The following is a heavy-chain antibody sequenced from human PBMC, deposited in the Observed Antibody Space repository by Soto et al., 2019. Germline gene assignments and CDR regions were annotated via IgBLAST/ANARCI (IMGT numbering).Heavy chain of an antibody. CDR1: GFTFTDYY. CDR2: ISRSGITT. J-gene: IGHJ4*02. CDR3: AREPHDFWSGYYG. Sequence: GGSLRLSCAASGFTFTDYYMSWIRQAPGKGLKWVSYISRSGITTYYADSVQGRFTISRDNAKNSLYLQMNSLTAEDTAVYYCAREPHDFWSGYYGWGQGT. V-gene: IGHV3-11*01. D-gene: IGHD3-3*01.